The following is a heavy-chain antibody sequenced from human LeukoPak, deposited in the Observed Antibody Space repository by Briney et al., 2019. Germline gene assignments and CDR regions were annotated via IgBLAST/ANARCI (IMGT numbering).Heavy chain of an antibody. CDR2: ITSSGSST. CDR1: GFTFSDYY. V-gene: IGHV3-11*04. D-gene: IGHD3-10*01. CDR3: ARGSPYGSGSF. Sequence: PGGSLRLSCAASGFTFSDYYMSWIRQAPGKGLEWVSYITSSGSSTYYADSVRGRFTISRDNAKNSLYLQMNSLRAEDTAVYYCARGSPYGSGSFWGQGTLVTVSS. J-gene: IGHJ4*02.